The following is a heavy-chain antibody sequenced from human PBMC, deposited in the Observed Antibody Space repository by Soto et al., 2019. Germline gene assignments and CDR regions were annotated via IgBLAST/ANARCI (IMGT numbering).Heavy chain of an antibody. CDR1: GFIFTRYS. J-gene: IGHJ4*02. CDR2: ISSTTNYI. V-gene: IGHV3-21*06. Sequence: GGSMRLSCAASGFIFTRYSMNWVRQAPGKGLEWVSSISSTTNYIYYGDSMKGRFTISRDNAKNSLYLEMNSLRAEDTAVYYCARESEDLTSNFDYWGQGTLVTVSS. CDR3: ARESEDLTSNFDY.